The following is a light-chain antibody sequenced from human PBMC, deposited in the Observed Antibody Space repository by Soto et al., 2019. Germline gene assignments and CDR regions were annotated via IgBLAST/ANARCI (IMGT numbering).Light chain of an antibody. CDR1: QSISSW. CDR3: EQDNLYPET. Sequence: DIQMTQSPSTLSASVGDRVTITCRASQSISSWLAWYQQKRGKAHKLLIYHASSLESGVPSRFTGSGSGTEFNLCVSSLQPDDFATYICEQDNLYPETFGGFTRVDIK. J-gene: IGKJ4*02. CDR2: HAS. V-gene: IGKV1-5*01.